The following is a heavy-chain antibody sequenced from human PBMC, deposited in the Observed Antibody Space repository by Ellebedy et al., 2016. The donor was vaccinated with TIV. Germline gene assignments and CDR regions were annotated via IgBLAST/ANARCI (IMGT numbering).Heavy chain of an antibody. J-gene: IGHJ4*02. D-gene: IGHD3-22*01. CDR3: EAEAPISDSSGYLHPH. V-gene: IGHV4-4*07. Sequence: SETLSLXXNFSGASISSYYWSWIRQPAGKGLEWIGHIHTSGTTNYNPSLKSRVTMSVGTSRNQFSLKLTSVTAADTAVYYCEAEAPISDSSGYLHPHWGQGTLVTVSS. CDR1: GASISSYY. CDR2: IHTSGTT.